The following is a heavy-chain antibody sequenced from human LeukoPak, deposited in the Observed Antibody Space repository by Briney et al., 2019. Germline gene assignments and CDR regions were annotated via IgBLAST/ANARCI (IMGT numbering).Heavy chain of an antibody. V-gene: IGHV5-51*01. CDR2: IYPGDSDT. J-gene: IGHJ6*02. Sequence: GESLKISCKGSGCSFTSYWIGWVRQLPGKGLEWMGIIYPGDSDTRYSPSFQGQVTISADKSISTAYLQWSSLKASDTAMYYCARVGIVVVPAAHMDVWGQGTTVTVSS. D-gene: IGHD2-2*01. CDR3: ARVGIVVVPAAHMDV. CDR1: GCSFTSYW.